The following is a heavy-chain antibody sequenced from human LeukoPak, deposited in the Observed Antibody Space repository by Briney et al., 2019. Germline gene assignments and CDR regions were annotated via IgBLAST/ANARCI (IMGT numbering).Heavy chain of an antibody. CDR2: INPSTGGT. CDR1: GYTFIDYY. V-gene: IGHV1-2*06. CDR3: ATLGEDKTDTPFDY. Sequence: ASVKVSCKTSGYTFIDYYVHWIRQAPGQGLEWMGRINPSTGGTDSAQKFQGKVSMTRDTSISTAYMELSRLGSDDTAVYYCATLGEDKTDTPFDYWGQGTLVTVSS. J-gene: IGHJ4*02. D-gene: IGHD3-16*01.